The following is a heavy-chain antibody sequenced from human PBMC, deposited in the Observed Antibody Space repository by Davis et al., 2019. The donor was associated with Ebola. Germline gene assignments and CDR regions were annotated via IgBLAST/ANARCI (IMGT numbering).Heavy chain of an antibody. V-gene: IGHV3-7*01. CDR1: GFSFSSYW. D-gene: IGHD6-13*01. J-gene: IGHJ4*02. CDR2: IKEDGSEK. Sequence: GGSLRLSCVASGFSFSSYWMSWVRQAPGKGLEWMANIKEDGSEKFCVDSVKGRFTISRDNAKNSLYLQMNSLRAEDTAVYYCARGPSTGNSFSYWGQGTLVTVSS. CDR3: ARGPSTGNSFSY.